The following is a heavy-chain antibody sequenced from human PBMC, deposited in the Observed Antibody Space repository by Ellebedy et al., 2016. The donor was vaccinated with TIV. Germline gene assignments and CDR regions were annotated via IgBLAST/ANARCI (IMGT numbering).Heavy chain of an antibody. D-gene: IGHD3-10*01. Sequence: SETLSLTCSVPGGSISRSSYYWGWIRQPPGRGLAWIGSIYYSGSTDYNPSLKSRVTMSADTSKNQFSLRLSSVTAADTAVYYCARWFGELLYVRWFDPWGQGTLVTVSS. V-gene: IGHV4-39*01. CDR1: GGSISRSSYY. J-gene: IGHJ5*02. CDR2: IYYSGST. CDR3: ARWFGELLYVRWFDP.